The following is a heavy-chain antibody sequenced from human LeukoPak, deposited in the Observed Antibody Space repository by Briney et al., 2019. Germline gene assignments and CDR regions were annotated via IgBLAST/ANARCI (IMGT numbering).Heavy chain of an antibody. Sequence: ESLKISCKGSGYSFTSYWIGWVRQMPGKGLEWMGIIYPGDSDTRYSPSFQGQVTISADKSISTAYLQWSSLKASDTAMYYCARTYYYDSSGYSPQFDYWGQGTLVTVSS. CDR2: IYPGDSDT. D-gene: IGHD3-22*01. CDR3: ARTYYYDSSGYSPQFDY. V-gene: IGHV5-51*01. CDR1: GYSFTSYW. J-gene: IGHJ4*02.